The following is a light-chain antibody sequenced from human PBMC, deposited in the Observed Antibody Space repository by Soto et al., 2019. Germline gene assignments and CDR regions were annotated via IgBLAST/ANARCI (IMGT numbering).Light chain of an antibody. Sequence: ELVLTQSPGTLSLSPGERATLSCRASQSVSSSYLAWYQQKPGQAPRRLIYAASRRATGIPERFSGSGSGTDFTLTSSRLEPEDFAVFYCQQYGSSRKFVQGTKVEIK. CDR2: AAS. V-gene: IGKV3-20*01. CDR1: QSVSSSY. J-gene: IGKJ1*01. CDR3: QQYGSSRK.